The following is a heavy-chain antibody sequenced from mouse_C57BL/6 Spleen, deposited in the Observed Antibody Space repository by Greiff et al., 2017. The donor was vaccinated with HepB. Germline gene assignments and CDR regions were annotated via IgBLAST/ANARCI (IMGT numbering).Heavy chain of an antibody. Sequence: QVQLQQPGAELVKPGASVKLSCKASGYTFTSYWMHWVKQRPGQGLEWIGMIHPNSGSTNYNEKFKSKATLTVDKSSSTAYMQLSNLTSEDSAVYYCAYYDYDGYAMDYWGQGTSVTVSS. J-gene: IGHJ4*01. CDR3: AYYDYDGYAMDY. CDR1: GYTFTSYW. CDR2: IHPNSGST. V-gene: IGHV1-64*01. D-gene: IGHD2-4*01.